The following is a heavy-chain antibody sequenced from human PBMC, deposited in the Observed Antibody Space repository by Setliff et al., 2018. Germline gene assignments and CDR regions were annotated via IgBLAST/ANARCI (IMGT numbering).Heavy chain of an antibody. Sequence: GSLRLSCAASGFTFSSFAMSWVRQAPGKGLEWVSSMSYSDDSTYYADSVKGRFIISRDNSKNTLYLQMNSLRAEDTAVYYCAKLRVVVTATIDDWGQGTLVTVSS. CDR1: GFTFSSFA. D-gene: IGHD2-15*01. CDR3: AKLRVVVTATIDD. V-gene: IGHV3-23*01. CDR2: MSYSDDST. J-gene: IGHJ4*02.